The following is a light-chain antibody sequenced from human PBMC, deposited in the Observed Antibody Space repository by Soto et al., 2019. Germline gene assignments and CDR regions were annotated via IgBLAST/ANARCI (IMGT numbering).Light chain of an antibody. CDR1: QSVSSN. CDR3: QQYNNWPYT. Sequence: EIVMTQSPATLSVSPGERGTLSCRASQSVSSNLAWYQQKPGQAPRLLIYGASTRATGIPATFSGSGSGTEFTLTISSLQSEDFAVYYCQQYNNWPYTFGQGTKLEI. CDR2: GAS. J-gene: IGKJ2*01. V-gene: IGKV3-15*01.